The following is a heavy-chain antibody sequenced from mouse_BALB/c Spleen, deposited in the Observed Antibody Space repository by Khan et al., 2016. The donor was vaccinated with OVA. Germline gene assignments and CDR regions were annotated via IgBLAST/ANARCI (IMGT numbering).Heavy chain of an antibody. CDR3: ARPDDCGGSYDTMDA. CDR1: GYTFTQYW. Sequence: QVQLQQSGAELVRPGTSVKMSCKAAGYTFTQYWIGWVKQRPGHGLEWIGDIYPGSGNTHYSAKFEGKATLTADTSSSTAYMQLSSLTSEDSAIYYFARPDDCGGSYDTMDAWGQGTSVTVSS. CDR2: IYPGSGNT. D-gene: IGHD1-1*02. V-gene: IGHV1-63*02. J-gene: IGHJ4*01.